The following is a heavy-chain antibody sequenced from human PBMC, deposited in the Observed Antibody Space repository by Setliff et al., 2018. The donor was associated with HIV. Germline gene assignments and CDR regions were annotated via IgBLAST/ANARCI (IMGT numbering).Heavy chain of an antibody. J-gene: IGHJ4*02. V-gene: IGHV4-31*03. CDR1: GGSISSGGYY. Sequence: LSLTCTVSGGSISSGGYYWSWIRQHPGKGLEWIGYIYYSGSTYYNPSLKSRVTISVDTSKNQFSLKLSSVTAADTAVYYCVNPSGAMGDFDSWGQGTLVTVSS. D-gene: IGHD3-16*01. CDR3: VNPSGAMGDFDS. CDR2: IYYSGST.